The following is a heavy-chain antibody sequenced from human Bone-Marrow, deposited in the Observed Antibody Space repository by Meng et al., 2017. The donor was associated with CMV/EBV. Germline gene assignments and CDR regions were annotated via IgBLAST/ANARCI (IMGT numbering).Heavy chain of an antibody. CDR3: ARRQRGYRDWYFDL. D-gene: IGHD5-18*01. CDR1: GGSISSSNW. Sequence: SETLSLTCAVSGGSISSSNWWSWVRQPPGKGLEWIGEIAHSGSTNYNPSLKSRVTISVDTSKNQFSLKLSSVIAADTAVYYCARRQRGYRDWYFDLWGRDTLVTVSS. CDR2: IAHSGST. V-gene: IGHV4-4*02. J-gene: IGHJ2*01.